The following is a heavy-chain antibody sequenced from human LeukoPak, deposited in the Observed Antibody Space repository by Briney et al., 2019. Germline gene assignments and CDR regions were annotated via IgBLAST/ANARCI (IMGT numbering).Heavy chain of an antibody. CDR3: AKDIGQWFGELYLDY. D-gene: IGHD3-10*01. V-gene: IGHV3-43*01. Sequence: GGSLRLSCAASGFTFDDYTMHWVRQAPGKGLEWVSLISWDGGSTYYADSVKGRFTISRDNSKNSLYLQMNSLRTEDTALYYCAKDIGQWFGELYLDYWGQGTLVTVSS. CDR2: ISWDGGST. J-gene: IGHJ4*02. CDR1: GFTFDDYT.